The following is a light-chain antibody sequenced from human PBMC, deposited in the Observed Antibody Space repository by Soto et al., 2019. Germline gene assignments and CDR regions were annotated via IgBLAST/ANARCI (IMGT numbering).Light chain of an antibody. CDR3: QQRSSSPFT. Sequence: EIVLTQSPATLSLSSGERATLSCRASQSVSNFLAWYQQKPGQPPRLLIYDASIRAAGFPARFSGSGSGTDFTLTITNLEHEDFAVYCCQQRSSSPFTFGEGDKGEI. CDR2: DAS. J-gene: IGKJ4*01. CDR1: QSVSNF. V-gene: IGKV3-11*01.